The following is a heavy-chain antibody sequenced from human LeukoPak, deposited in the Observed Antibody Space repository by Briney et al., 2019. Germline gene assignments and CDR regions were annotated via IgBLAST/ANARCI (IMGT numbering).Heavy chain of an antibody. V-gene: IGHV3-48*01. J-gene: IGHJ4*02. CDR2: IRYTSET. D-gene: IGHD5-12*01. CDR3: ARDAGNSAYGCDV. CDR1: GFIFSQYS. Sequence: GGSLRLSCAASGFIFSQYSMNWVRQAPGKGLEWVSHIRYTSETFYADSVKGRFTISRDVARNPLYLQMNNLRVEDTAIYYCARDAGNSAYGCDVWGQGTLVTVSS.